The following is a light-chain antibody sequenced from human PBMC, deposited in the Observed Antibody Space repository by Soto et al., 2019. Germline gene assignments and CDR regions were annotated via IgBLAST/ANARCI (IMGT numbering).Light chain of an antibody. CDR1: QSVLYSSNNKNY. CDR3: QQYYTAPLT. V-gene: IGKV4-1*01. J-gene: IGKJ4*01. Sequence: DIVMTQSPVSLAVSLGERATINCKSSQSVLYSSNNKNYLAWYQQKPGQPPQLLIYRASTRESGVPDRFSGRGSGTDFTLTISNLQAEDVAVYYCQQYYTAPLTFGGGTKVEIK. CDR2: RAS.